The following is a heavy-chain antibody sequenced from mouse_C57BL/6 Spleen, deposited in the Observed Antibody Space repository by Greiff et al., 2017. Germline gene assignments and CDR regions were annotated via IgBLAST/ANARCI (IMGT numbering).Heavy chain of an antibody. CDR1: GYTFTSYW. Sequence: QVQLQQPGAELVRPGSSVKLSCKASGYTFTSYWMHWVKQRPIQGLEWIGNIDPTDSETHYNQKFKDKATLTVDKSSSPACMQLSSLTSEDSAVYYCARSVITTVVYYLDYWGQGTSLTVSS. V-gene: IGHV1-52*01. D-gene: IGHD1-1*01. CDR3: ARSVITTVVYYLDY. CDR2: IDPTDSET. J-gene: IGHJ2*02.